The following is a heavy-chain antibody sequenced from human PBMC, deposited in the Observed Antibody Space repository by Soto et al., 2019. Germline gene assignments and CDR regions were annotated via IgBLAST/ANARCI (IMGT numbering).Heavy chain of an antibody. CDR3: ERDLFWAFDY. V-gene: IGHV3-48*02. J-gene: IGHJ4*02. CDR1: GFTFSDSP. D-gene: IGHD3-3*01. Sequence: GGSLRLSCSASGFTFSDSPMNWVRQRPGRGLEWISNIRSDNGKTYYADSVKGRFTVSRDDAKNSLYLQMNSLRDDDTAVYYCERDLFWAFDYWGQGALVTVSS. CDR2: IRSDNGKT.